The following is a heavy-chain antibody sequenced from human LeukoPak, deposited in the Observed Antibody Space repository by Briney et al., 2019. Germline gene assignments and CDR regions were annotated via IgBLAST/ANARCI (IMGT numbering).Heavy chain of an antibody. CDR3: ARGHCSGGSCHNWFDP. Sequence: GASVKVSCKASGFTFTSSAMQWVRQARGQRLEWIGWIVVGSGNTNYAQKFQERVTITRDMSTSTAYMELSSLRSEDTAVYYCARGHCSGGSCHNWFDPWGQGTLVTVSS. J-gene: IGHJ5*02. V-gene: IGHV1-58*02. D-gene: IGHD2-15*01. CDR2: IVVGSGNT. CDR1: GFTFTSSA.